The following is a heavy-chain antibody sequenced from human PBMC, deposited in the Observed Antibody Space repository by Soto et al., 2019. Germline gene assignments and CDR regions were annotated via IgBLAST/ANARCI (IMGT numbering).Heavy chain of an antibody. Sequence: ASVKVSCKASGYTFTSYAMHWVRQAPGQRREWMGWINAGNGNTKYSQKFQGRVTITRDTSASTAYMELSSLRSEDTAVYYCASRSGYYISYGMDVWGQGTTVTVSS. V-gene: IGHV1-3*01. CDR3: ASRSGYYISYGMDV. CDR2: INAGNGNT. CDR1: GYTFTSYA. J-gene: IGHJ6*02. D-gene: IGHD3-3*01.